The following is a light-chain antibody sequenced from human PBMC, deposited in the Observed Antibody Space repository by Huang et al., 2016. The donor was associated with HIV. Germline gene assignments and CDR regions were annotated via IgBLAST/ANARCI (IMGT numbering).Light chain of an antibody. Sequence: DIQMTQSPSTLSVSVGDRVTITCRASQSISSWLAWYQQKPGKAPKLLIYKASSLESGVPSRFSGSGSGTEFTLTISSLQPDDFATYYCKQYNSYSPWTFGQGTKVEIK. V-gene: IGKV1-5*03. CDR1: QSISSW. CDR2: KAS. CDR3: KQYNSYSPWT. J-gene: IGKJ1*01.